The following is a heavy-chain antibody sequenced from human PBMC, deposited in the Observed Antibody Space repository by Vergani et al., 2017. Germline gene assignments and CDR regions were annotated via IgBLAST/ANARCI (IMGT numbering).Heavy chain of an antibody. D-gene: IGHD2-15*01. V-gene: IGHV3-49*04. J-gene: IGHJ4*02. Sequence: EVQLVESGGGLVQPGRSLRLSCTASGFTFGDYAMSWVRQAPGKGLEWVGFIRSKAYGGTTEYAASVKGRFTISRDDSKSIAYLQMNSLKTEDTAVYYCTRVRVVQAGDYWGQGTLVTVSS. CDR2: IRSKAYGGTT. CDR3: TRVRVVQAGDY. CDR1: GFTFGDYA.